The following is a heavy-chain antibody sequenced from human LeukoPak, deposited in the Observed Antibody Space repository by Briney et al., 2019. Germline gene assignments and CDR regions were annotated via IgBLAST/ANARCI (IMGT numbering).Heavy chain of an antibody. D-gene: IGHD2-2*01. CDR2: INHSGGT. Sequence: SETLSLTCAVYGGSFSGYYWSWIRQPPGKGLEWIGEINHSGGTNYNPSLKSRVTISVDTSKNQFSLKLSSVTAADTAVYYCARLSNQLLFIDYWGQGTLVTVSS. CDR1: GGSFSGYY. J-gene: IGHJ4*02. CDR3: ARLSNQLLFIDY. V-gene: IGHV4-34*01.